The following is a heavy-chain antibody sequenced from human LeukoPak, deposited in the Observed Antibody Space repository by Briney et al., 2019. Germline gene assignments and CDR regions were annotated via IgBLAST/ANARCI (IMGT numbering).Heavy chain of an antibody. V-gene: IGHV4-38-2*02. CDR2: IYHSGST. Sequence: PSETLSLTCSVSGYSIRSGYYWGWIRQPPGKGLEWIGTIYHSGSTYYNPSLKSRVTITVDTSKNQFALKLSSVTAADTAVYYCARGVYGGVDYWGQGTLVTVSS. J-gene: IGHJ4*02. D-gene: IGHD4-23*01. CDR3: ARGVYGGVDY. CDR1: GYSIRSGYY.